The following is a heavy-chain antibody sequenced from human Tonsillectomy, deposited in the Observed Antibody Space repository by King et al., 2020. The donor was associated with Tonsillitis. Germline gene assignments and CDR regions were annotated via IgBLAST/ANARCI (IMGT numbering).Heavy chain of an antibody. Sequence: VQLQESGPGLVKPSETLSLTCAVSGGSISSYYWSWIRQPPGKGLEWIGYIYYSGSTNYNPSLKSRVTISVDTSKNQFSLKLSSVTAADTAVFCCARGRGISPWGGSGSSYFDYWGQGTLVTVSS. V-gene: IGHV4-59*01. CDR3: ARGRGISPWGGSGSSYFDY. D-gene: IGHD3-10*01. CDR2: IYYSGST. J-gene: IGHJ4*02. CDR1: GGSISSYY.